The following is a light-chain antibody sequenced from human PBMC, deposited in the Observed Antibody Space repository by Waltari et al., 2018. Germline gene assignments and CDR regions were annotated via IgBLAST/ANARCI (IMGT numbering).Light chain of an antibody. V-gene: IGKV3-15*01. J-gene: IGKJ1*01. CDR3: QQYDEWWT. Sequence: VMTQSPATLSVSPGVRAPLSCRASQSVSSKLAWYQQKPGQGPRLLIYGASTRATGIPARFSGSGSGTEFTLTINSMQSEDFAVYYCQQYDEWWTFGQGTKVEIK. CDR1: QSVSSK. CDR2: GAS.